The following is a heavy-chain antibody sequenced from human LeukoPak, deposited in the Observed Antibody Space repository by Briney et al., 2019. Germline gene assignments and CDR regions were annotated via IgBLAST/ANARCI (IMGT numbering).Heavy chain of an antibody. D-gene: IGHD3-10*01. V-gene: IGHV3-48*01. CDR2: ISSSSSTI. J-gene: IGHJ4*02. CDR3: ARGSYMVRGVIIPFDY. CDR1: GFTFSSYS. Sequence: GGSLRLSCAASGFTFSSYSMNWVPQAPGKGLEWVSYISSSSSTIYYADSVKGRFTISRDNAKNSLYLQMNSLRAEDTAVYYCARGSYMVRGVIIPFDYWGQGTLVTVSS.